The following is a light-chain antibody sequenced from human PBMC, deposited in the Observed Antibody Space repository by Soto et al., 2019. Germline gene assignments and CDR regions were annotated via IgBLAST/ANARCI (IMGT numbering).Light chain of an antibody. J-gene: IGKJ1*01. CDR3: RQYRSSPWT. CDR1: QTIRSNY. CDR2: GAS. Sequence: ETVLTQSPGTLSLSPGERATLSCRASQTIRSNYLAWYRQTPGQAPRLLIYGASNRATGIADWFSGSGSGTDFTLILCRLAPQDFALYYCRQYRSSPWTFGQGTKVEIK. V-gene: IGKV3-20*01.